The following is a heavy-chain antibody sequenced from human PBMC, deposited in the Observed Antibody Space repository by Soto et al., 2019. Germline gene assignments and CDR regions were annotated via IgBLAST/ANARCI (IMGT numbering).Heavy chain of an antibody. J-gene: IGHJ3*02. CDR2: IYPSDSDT. CDR3: ARASYYDFWSGSQSRAFDI. CDR1: GYSFTSYW. V-gene: IGHV5-51*01. Sequence: GESLKISCKGSGYSFTSYWIGWVRQMPGKGLEWMGIIYPSDSDTRYSPSFQGQVTISADKSISTAYLQWSSLKASDTAMYYCARASYYDFWSGSQSRAFDIWGQGTMVTVSS. D-gene: IGHD3-3*01.